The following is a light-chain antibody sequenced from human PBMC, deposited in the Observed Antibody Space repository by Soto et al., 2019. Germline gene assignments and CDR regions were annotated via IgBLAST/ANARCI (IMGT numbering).Light chain of an antibody. J-gene: IGLJ1*01. Sequence: QSVLTQPASVSGSPGQSITISCTGTSSDVGGYEFVSWYQQRPGKAPKLMIYEVSNRPSGVSSRFSGSKSGNTASLTISGLQAEDEADYYCGSYTGSIYVFGTGTKVTVL. V-gene: IGLV2-14*01. CDR1: SSDVGGYEF. CDR3: GSYTGSIYV. CDR2: EVS.